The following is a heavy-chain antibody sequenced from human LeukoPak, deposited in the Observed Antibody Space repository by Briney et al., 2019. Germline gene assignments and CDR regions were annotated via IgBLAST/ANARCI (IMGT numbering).Heavy chain of an antibody. CDR3: ARDGLDYGMDV. CDR1: GFTFSSYG. J-gene: IGHJ6*02. V-gene: IGHV3-33*01. CDR2: IWYDGSNK. Sequence: GGSLRLSCAASGFTFSSYGMHWVRQAPGKGLEWVAVIWYDGSNKYYADSVRGRFTISRDNSKNTLYLQMNNLRAEDTAVYYCARDGLDYGMDVWGQGTTVTVSS.